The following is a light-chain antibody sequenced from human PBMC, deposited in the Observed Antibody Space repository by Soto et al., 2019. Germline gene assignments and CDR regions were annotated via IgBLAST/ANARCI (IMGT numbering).Light chain of an antibody. V-gene: IGKV3-20*01. CDR1: QSVSSTY. CDR2: GAS. Sequence: ELVLTQSPGTLSLSPGERATLSCRASQSVSSTYIAWYQQNPGQAPRLLIYGASSMATGIPDRFSGSGSGTDFTLTISRLEPEDFAVYFCQQYGRSPPFTFGQGTKVEIK. CDR3: QQYGRSPPFT. J-gene: IGKJ2*01.